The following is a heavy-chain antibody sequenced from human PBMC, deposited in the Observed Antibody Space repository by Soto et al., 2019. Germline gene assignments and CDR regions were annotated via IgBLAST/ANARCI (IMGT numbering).Heavy chain of an antibody. CDR1: GGSISSYY. D-gene: IGHD6-19*01. V-gene: IGHV4-59*01. CDR3: ARAPSGWFDY. Sequence: QVQLQESGPGLVKPSETLSLTCTVSGGSISSYYWSWIRQPPGKGLEWIGYIYYSGSTNYNPSLKNRVTISVDTSKNQFSLKLSSVTAADTAVYYCARAPSGWFDYWGQGTLVTVSS. J-gene: IGHJ4*02. CDR2: IYYSGST.